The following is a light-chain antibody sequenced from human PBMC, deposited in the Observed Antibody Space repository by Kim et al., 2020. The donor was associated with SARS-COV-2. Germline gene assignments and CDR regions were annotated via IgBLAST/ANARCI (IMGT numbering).Light chain of an antibody. CDR3: QQFNAFPIT. J-gene: IGKJ5*01. Sequence: DSHMTQSPSSLSASIGDRVTITCRASEGIAKSLAWFQQKPGTAPKCLIYGASTLEPGVPSRFSGRRSGTEFTLTINSLQPEDFATYYCQQFNAFPITFGQGTRLEIK. V-gene: IGKV1-16*01. CDR2: GAS. CDR1: EGIAKS.